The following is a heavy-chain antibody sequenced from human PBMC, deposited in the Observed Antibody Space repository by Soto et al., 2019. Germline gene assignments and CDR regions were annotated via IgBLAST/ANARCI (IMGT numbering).Heavy chain of an antibody. CDR2: IDYSGST. CDR1: GGSMRDYY. V-gene: IGHV4-59*01. CDR3: ARGKYCSSTSCYISYQALRCYYGMDV. Sequence: SETLSLTCIVSGGSMRDYYWSWIRQPPGKGLEWIGYIDYSGSTKYNPALKSRVTMSVETSKNHFSLKLNSVTTADTAVYYCARGKYCSSTSCYISYQALRCYYGMDVWGKGTTVTVSS. D-gene: IGHD2-2*02. J-gene: IGHJ6*04.